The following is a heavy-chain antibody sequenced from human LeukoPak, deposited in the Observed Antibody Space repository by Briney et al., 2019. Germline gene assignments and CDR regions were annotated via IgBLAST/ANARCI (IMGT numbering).Heavy chain of an antibody. CDR1: GDSVSSNSAA. CDR3: ASRSSIWSGYQDTLYYFDS. J-gene: IGHJ4*02. V-gene: IGHV6-1*01. Sequence: SSQTLSLTCAISGDSVSSNSAAWNWVRQSPSRGLEWLGRTYYRSKWYNDYAVSVKSRITINPDTSKNQFSLQLNSVTPEDTAVYYCASRSSIWSGYQDTLYYFDSWGQGTLVTVSS. D-gene: IGHD3-3*01. CDR2: TYYRSKWYN.